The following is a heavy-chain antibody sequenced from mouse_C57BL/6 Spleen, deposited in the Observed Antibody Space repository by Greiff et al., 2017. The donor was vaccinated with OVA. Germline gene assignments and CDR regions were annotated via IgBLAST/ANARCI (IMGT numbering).Heavy chain of an antibody. V-gene: IGHV1-50*01. CDR1: GYTFTSYW. D-gene: IGHD1-1*01. Sequence: QVQLQQPGAELVKPGASVKLSCKASGYTFTSYWMQWVKQRPGQGLEWIGEIDPSDSYTNYNQKFKGKATLTVDTASSTAYMQLSSLTSEESAVYYCASRTTVVATRFAYWGQGTLVTVSA. J-gene: IGHJ3*01. CDR2: IDPSDSYT. CDR3: ASRTTVVATRFAY.